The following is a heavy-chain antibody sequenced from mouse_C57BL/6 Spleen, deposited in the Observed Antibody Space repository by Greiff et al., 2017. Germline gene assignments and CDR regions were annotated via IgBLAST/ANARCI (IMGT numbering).Heavy chain of an antibody. CDR2: IYPRAGST. J-gene: IGHJ2*01. Sequence: VQLQQSDAELVKPGASVKISCKVSGYTFTDHTIHWMKQRPEQGLEWIGYIYPRAGSTKYNEKFKGKATLTADKSSSTAYMQLNSLTSEDSAVYFCARWDYSNYGYVDYWGQGTTLTVSS. D-gene: IGHD2-5*01. CDR3: ARWDYSNYGYVDY. V-gene: IGHV1-78*01. CDR1: GYTFTDHT.